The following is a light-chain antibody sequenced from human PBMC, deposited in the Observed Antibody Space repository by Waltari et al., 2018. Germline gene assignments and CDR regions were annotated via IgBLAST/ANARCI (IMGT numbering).Light chain of an antibody. CDR2: EVS. J-gene: IGLJ3*02. CDR3: CSYAGGATVL. CDR1: RVEFGASHL. V-gene: IGLV2-23*02. Sequence: QSALAQPAPWSGSPGPPSTIPCGGTRVEFGASHLFSWYQHHPGKAPKLTIFEVSARPSGISHRFSGSKSGNTASLTISGLQAEDEADYYCCSYAGGATVLFGGGTKLTVL.